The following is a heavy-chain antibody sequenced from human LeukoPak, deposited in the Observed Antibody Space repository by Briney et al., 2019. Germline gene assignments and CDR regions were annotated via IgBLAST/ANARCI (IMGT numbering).Heavy chain of an antibody. J-gene: IGHJ4*02. D-gene: IGHD3-16*01. Sequence: GGSLRLSCAASGFTFTTYWMHWFRQAPGKGLVWVSGINRDGSTPIYAYSVKGRFTISRDNANNTLYLQMNSLRAEDTAVYYCARDFYTGHYWGQGTLVTVSS. CDR3: ARDFYTGHY. CDR1: GFTFTTYW. V-gene: IGHV3-74*01. CDR2: INRDGSTP.